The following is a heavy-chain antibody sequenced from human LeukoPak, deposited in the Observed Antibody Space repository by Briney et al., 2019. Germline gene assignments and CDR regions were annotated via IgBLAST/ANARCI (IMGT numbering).Heavy chain of an antibody. Sequence: GGTLRLSCAVSGFTFSAYNMNWGCRTPAKGLEWGSSITTSSSYMFYADSVRSRFTISRDNAENSLYLQMNSLRDEDTAVYYCARDPYSGGYGAYYYYYMDVWGKGTTVTVSS. V-gene: IGHV3-21*01. CDR3: ARDPYSGGYGAYYYYYMDV. D-gene: IGHD6-19*01. CDR2: ITTSSSYM. J-gene: IGHJ6*03. CDR1: GFTFSAYN.